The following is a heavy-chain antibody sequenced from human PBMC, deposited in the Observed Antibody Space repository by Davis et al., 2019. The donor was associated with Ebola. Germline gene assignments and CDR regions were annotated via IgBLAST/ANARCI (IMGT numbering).Heavy chain of an antibody. CDR2: IYYSGST. CDR3: ARGPPYYYGSGYNWFDP. D-gene: IGHD3-10*01. J-gene: IGHJ5*02. V-gene: IGHV4-61*08. Sequence: SETLSLTCAVSGGFVSSGGYSWSWIRQPPGKGLEWIGYIYYSGSTNYNPSLKSRVTISVDTSKNQFSLKLSSVTAADTAVYYCARGPPYYYGSGYNWFDPWGQGTLVTVSS. CDR1: GGFVSSGGYS.